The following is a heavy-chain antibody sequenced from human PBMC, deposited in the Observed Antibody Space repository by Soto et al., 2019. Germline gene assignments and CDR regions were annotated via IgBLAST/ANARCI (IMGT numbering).Heavy chain of an antibody. J-gene: IGHJ6*02. D-gene: IGHD1-1*01. V-gene: IGHV4-34*01. Sequence: PSETLSLTCAVDGGSFSGYYWSWIRQPPGKGLEWIGEIYHSGSTNYNPSLKSRVTISVDKSKNQFSLKLSSVTAADTAVYYCARAGWDNWNDVWYYYYGMDVWGQGTTVTVSS. CDR2: IYHSGST. CDR1: GGSFSGYY. CDR3: ARAGWDNWNDVWYYYYGMDV.